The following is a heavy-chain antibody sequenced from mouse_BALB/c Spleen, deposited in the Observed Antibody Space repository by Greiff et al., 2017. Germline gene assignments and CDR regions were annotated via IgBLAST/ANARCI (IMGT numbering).Heavy chain of an antibody. CDR2: IRNKANGYTT. CDR3: ARVYGSSLYYLDY. V-gene: IGHV7-3*02. Sequence: EVKVVQSGAGLVQPGGSLRLSCATSGFTFTDNYMSWVRQPPGKALEWLGFIRNKANGYTTEYSASVKGRFTISRDKSQSILYLQMNTLRAEDSATYYCARVYGSSLYYLDYWGQGTTLTVSS. D-gene: IGHD1-1*01. J-gene: IGHJ2*01. CDR1: GFTFTDNY.